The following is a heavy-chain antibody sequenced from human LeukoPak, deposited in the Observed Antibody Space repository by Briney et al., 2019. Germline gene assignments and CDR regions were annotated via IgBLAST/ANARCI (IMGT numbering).Heavy chain of an antibody. Sequence: GGSLRLSCAASGFTFSSYSFNWVRQAPGKGLEWVSSINPVGTYIYYADSVRGRFTISRDNAENSLWLQMNSLRAEDSAVYYCARLRRNSDRSGFYYYYDYWGQGTLVTVSS. V-gene: IGHV3-21*01. CDR2: INPVGTYI. CDR1: GFTFSSYS. CDR3: ARLRRNSDRSGFYYYYDY. J-gene: IGHJ4*02. D-gene: IGHD3-22*01.